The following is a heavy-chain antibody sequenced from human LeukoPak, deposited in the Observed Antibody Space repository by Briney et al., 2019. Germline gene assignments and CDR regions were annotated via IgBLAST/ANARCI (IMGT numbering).Heavy chain of an antibody. CDR2: ISWNSGSR. D-gene: IGHD6-13*01. CDR3: AKAGIAAKDGTPDY. Sequence: GGSLRLSCAASGLTFDDYAMHWVRQAPGKGLEWVSGISWNSGSRGYADSVKGRFTISRDNVKNSLYLQMNSLRAEDTALYFCAKAGIAAKDGTPDYWGQGTLVTVSS. CDR1: GLTFDDYA. J-gene: IGHJ4*02. V-gene: IGHV3-9*01.